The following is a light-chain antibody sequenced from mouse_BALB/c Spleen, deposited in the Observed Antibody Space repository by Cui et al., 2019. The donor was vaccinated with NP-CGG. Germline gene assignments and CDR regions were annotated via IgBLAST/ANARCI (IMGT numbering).Light chain of an antibody. V-gene: IGLV1*01. CDR3: ALWYSNHWV. CDR2: DTN. CDR1: TGAVTTSNY. J-gene: IGLJ1*01. Sequence: QAVLIQETALTTSPGETVTLTCRSSTGAVTTSNYANWVQEKPDHLFTGLIGDTNNRAPGVPARFSGSLIGDKAALTITGAQTEDEAIYFCALWYSNHWVFGGGTKLTVL.